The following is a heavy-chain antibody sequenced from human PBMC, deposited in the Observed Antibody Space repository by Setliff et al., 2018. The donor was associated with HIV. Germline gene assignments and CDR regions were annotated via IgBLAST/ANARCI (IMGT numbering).Heavy chain of an antibody. CDR3: ARAKTIGVSAVFFDP. CDR2: IYVGGSG. D-gene: IGHD3-3*01. V-gene: IGHV4-61*09. J-gene: IGHJ5*02. CDR1: GGSMNSDSYS. Sequence: LSLTCTVSGGSMNSDSYSWTWLRQPAGKGPELIGHIYVGGSGIYNLSLASRVTISMVPSKNQFSLDLSSVTAADTAKYYCARAKTIGVSAVFFDPWGQGRPVTVSS.